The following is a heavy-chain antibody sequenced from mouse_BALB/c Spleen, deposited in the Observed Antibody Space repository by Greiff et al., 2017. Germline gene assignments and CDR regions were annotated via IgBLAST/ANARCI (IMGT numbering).Heavy chain of an antibody. CDR3: ARNRYDGEDWFAY. V-gene: IGHV5-12-2*01. D-gene: IGHD2-14*01. CDR1: GFTFSSYT. CDR2: ISNGGGST. Sequence: EVKLMESGGGLVQPGGSLKLSCAASGFTFSSYTMSWVRQTPEKRLEWVAYISNGGGSTYYPDTVKGRFTISRDNAKNTLYLQMSSLKSEDTAMYYCARNRYDGEDWFAYWGQGTLVTVSA. J-gene: IGHJ3*01.